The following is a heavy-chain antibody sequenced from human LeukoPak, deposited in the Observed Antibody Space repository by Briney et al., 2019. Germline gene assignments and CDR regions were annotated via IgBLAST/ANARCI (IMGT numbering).Heavy chain of an antibody. D-gene: IGHD3-16*01. V-gene: IGHV4-38-2*01. CDR1: GYSISSGYY. Sequence: SETLSLTCAMSGYSISSGYYWGWVRQPPGKGLEWIGIIYHSGSTFFNPSLKSRVTISVDTSKNHLSLKLSSVTAADTAVYYCARLGGGNALKIWGKGKGVTVSS. CDR2: IYHSGST. CDR3: ARLGGGNALKI. J-gene: IGHJ3*02.